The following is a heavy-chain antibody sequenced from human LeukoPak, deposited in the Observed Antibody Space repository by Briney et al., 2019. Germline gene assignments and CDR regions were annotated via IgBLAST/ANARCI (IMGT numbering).Heavy chain of an antibody. V-gene: IGHV1-46*01. J-gene: IGHJ6*02. CDR2: INPSGGST. CDR3: AREDVVLVDAVRYCYYGMDV. D-gene: IGHD2-8*01. Sequence: PSVKVSCKASGYNFISYYMHWVRQAPGQGLEWMGIINPSGGSTSYAQKFQDRVTMTRDTSTSTVYMELSSLKSEDTAVYYCAREDVVLVDAVRYCYYGMDVWGQGTTVTVSS. CDR1: GYNFISYY.